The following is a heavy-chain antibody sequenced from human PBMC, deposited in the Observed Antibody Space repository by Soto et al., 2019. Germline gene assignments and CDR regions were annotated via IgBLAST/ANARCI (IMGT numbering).Heavy chain of an antibody. V-gene: IGHV3-23*01. CDR3: ARVRVGATPFDY. CDR1: GFIFSSYA. J-gene: IGHJ4*02. CDR2: ISGSTGGT. Sequence: EVHLLESGGGLVQPGGSLRLSCAASGFIFSSYAMSWVRQAPGKGLEWVSTISGSTGGTYYADSVKGRFTISRDNSKHTLDLQMISLRAEDTAVYYCARVRVGATPFDYWGQGTLVTVSS. D-gene: IGHD1-26*01.